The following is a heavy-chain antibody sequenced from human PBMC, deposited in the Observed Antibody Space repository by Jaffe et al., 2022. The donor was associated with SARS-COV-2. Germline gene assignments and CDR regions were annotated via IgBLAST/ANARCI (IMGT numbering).Heavy chain of an antibody. Sequence: QVQLVESGGGLVKPGGSLRLSCAASGFTFSDYYMSWIRQAPGKGLEWVSYISSSGSTIYYADSVKGRFTISRDNAKNSLYLQMNSLRAEDTAVYYCARVLGSYYYDSSGNPTPSYYYYGMDVWGQGTTVTVSS. V-gene: IGHV3-11*01. CDR2: ISSSGSTI. D-gene: IGHD3-22*01. CDR3: ARVLGSYYYDSSGNPTPSYYYYGMDV. CDR1: GFTFSDYY. J-gene: IGHJ6*02.